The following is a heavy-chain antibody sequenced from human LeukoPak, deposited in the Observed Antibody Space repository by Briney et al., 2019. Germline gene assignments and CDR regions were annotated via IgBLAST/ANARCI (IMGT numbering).Heavy chain of an antibody. CDR3: ARSYRRYGSGSYSYDYYYGMDV. D-gene: IGHD3-10*01. CDR1: GGTFSSYA. CDR2: IIPIFGIA. Sequence: SVKVSCKASGGTFSSYAISWVRQAPGQGLEWMGRIIPIFGIANYAQKFQGRVTITADKSTSTAYMELSSLRSEDTAVYYCARSYRRYGSGSYSYDYYYGMDVWGQGTTVTVSS. J-gene: IGHJ6*02. V-gene: IGHV1-69*04.